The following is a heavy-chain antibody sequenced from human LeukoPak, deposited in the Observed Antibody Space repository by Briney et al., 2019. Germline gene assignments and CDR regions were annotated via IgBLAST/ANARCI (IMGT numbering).Heavy chain of an antibody. CDR1: GFSLSINS. CDR3: AKEEVPNDY. Sequence: PGGSLRLSCAVSGFSLSINSMCWVRQAPGKGLEWVSGISRDGDKTYYVDSAEGRFTISRDTSKNTLYLQMDTLRVEDTATYYCAKEEVPNDYWGQGTLVTVSS. V-gene: IGHV3-23*01. D-gene: IGHD2-2*01. J-gene: IGHJ4*02. CDR2: ISRDGDKT.